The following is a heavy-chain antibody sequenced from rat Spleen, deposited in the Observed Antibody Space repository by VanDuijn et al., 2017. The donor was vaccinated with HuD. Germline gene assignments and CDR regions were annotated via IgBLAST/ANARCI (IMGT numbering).Heavy chain of an antibody. CDR3: ARHRTGIPGWYFDF. Sequence: EVQLVESGGGLVQPGGSLKLSCVASGITFTNYWMTWIRQAPGKGLEWIASITNTGGSTYLPDSVRGRFTISRDNAKNTLYLQMNSLRSEDTATYYCARHRTGIPGWYFDFWGPGTMVTVSS. CDR2: ITNTGGST. V-gene: IGHV5-31*01. D-gene: IGHD1-4*01. J-gene: IGHJ1*01. CDR1: GITFTNYW.